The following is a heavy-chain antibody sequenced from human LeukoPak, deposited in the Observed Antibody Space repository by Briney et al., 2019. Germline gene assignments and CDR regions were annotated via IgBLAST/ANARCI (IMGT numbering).Heavy chain of an antibody. V-gene: IGHV3-33*01. J-gene: IGHJ3*02. CDR3: ARSELRFLSDAFDI. Sequence: GGSLRLSCAASGFTFSSYGMHWVRQAPGKGLEWVAVIWYDGSNKYYADSVKGRFTISKDNSKNTLYLQMNSLRAEDTAVYYCARSELRFLSDAFDIWGQGTMVTVSS. CDR2: IWYDGSNK. D-gene: IGHD5-18*01. CDR1: GFTFSSYG.